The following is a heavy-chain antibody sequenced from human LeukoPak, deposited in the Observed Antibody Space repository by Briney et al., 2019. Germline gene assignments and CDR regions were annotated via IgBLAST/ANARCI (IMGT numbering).Heavy chain of an antibody. CDR2: IIPIFDTA. D-gene: IGHD6-19*01. V-gene: IGHV1-69*05. J-gene: IGHJ6*02. Sequence: ASVKVSCKASGGTFSSYAISWVRQAPGQGLEWMGGIIPIFDTANYAQKLQGRVTMTTDTSTSTAYMELRSLRSDDTAVYYCARDRQWLVGPYYYYYGMDVWGQGTTVTVSS. CDR1: GGTFSSYA. CDR3: ARDRQWLVGPYYYYYGMDV.